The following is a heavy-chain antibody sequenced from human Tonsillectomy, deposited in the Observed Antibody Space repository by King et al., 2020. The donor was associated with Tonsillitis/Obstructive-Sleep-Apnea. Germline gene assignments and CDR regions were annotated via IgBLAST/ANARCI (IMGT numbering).Heavy chain of an antibody. CDR3: ARETLDYYDSSGYYSHMNFDY. J-gene: IGHJ4*02. D-gene: IGHD3-22*01. CDR2: ISSSSSYI. CDR1: GFTFSSYS. Sequence: VQLVESGGGLVKPGGSLRLSCAASGFTFSSYSMNWVRQAPGKGLEWVSSISSSSSYIYYADSVKGRFTISRDNAKNSLYLQMNSLRAEDTAVYYCARETLDYYDSSGYYSHMNFDYWGQGTLVTVSS. V-gene: IGHV3-21*01.